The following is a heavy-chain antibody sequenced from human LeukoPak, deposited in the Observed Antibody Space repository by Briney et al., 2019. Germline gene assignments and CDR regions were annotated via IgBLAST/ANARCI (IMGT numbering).Heavy chain of an antibody. J-gene: IGHJ3*02. Sequence: SVKVSCKASGGTFSSYAISWVRQAPGQGLEWMGGIIPIFGTANYAQKFQGRVTITADKSTSTAYMELSSLRSEDTAVYYCARASLGLLRFGELYAFDIWGQGTMVTVSS. CDR2: IIPIFGTA. CDR3: ARASLGLLRFGELYAFDI. CDR1: GGTFSSYA. V-gene: IGHV1-69*06. D-gene: IGHD3-10*01.